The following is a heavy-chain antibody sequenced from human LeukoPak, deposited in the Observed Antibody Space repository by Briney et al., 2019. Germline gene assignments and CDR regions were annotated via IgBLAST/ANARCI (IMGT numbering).Heavy chain of an antibody. CDR1: GFTFSSYA. V-gene: IGHV3-30-3*01. J-gene: IGHJ5*02. CDR3: ARDSPSYYDFWSGYEGRGYNWLDP. CDR2: ISYDGSNK. D-gene: IGHD3-3*01. Sequence: GRSLRLSCAASGFTFSSYAMHWVRQAPGKGLEWVAVISYDGSNKYYADSVKGRFTISRDNSKNTLYLQMNSLRAEDTAVYYCARDSPSYYDFWSGYEGRGYNWLDPWGQGTLVTVSS.